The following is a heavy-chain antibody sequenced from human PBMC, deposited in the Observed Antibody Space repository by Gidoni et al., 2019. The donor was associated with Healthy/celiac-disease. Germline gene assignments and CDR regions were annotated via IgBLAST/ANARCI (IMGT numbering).Heavy chain of an antibody. J-gene: IGHJ3*02. CDR1: GYSFTSYW. V-gene: IGHV5-51*01. Sequence: EVQLVHSGAEVKKPGESLKLSCKGSGYSFTSYWFGWVRQMPGKGLEWMGIIYPGDSDTRYSPSFQGQVTISADKSISTAYLQWSSLKASDTAMYYCARRGAYCSSTSCYGGGAFDIWGQGTMVTVSS. D-gene: IGHD2-2*01. CDR2: IYPGDSDT. CDR3: ARRGAYCSSTSCYGGGAFDI.